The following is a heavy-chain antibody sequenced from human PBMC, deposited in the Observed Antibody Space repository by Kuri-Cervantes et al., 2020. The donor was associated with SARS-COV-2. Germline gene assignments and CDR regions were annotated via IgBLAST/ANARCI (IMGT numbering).Heavy chain of an antibody. CDR1: GYTFTGYY. V-gene: IGHV1-2*06. J-gene: IGHJ3*02. CDR3: ARDPGGLDAFDI. CDR2: INPNSGGT. Sequence: ASVKVSCKASGYTFTGYYMHWVRRAPGQGLEWMGRINPNSGGTNYAQKFQGRVTMTRDTSISTAYMELSRLRSDDTAVYYCARDPGGLDAFDIWGQGTMVTVSS. D-gene: IGHD4-23*01.